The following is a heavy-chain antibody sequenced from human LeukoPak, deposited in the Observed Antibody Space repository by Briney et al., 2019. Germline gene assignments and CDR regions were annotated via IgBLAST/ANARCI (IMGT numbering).Heavy chain of an antibody. CDR2: INHSGST. CDR1: GGSFSGYY. V-gene: IGHV4-34*01. Sequence: SETLSLTCAVYGGSFSGYYWSWIRQPPGKGLEWIGEINHSGSTNYNPSLKSRVTISVDTSKNQFSLKLSSVTAADTAVYYCARGRRYYDFWSGYYTKAAVFDYWGQGTLVTVSS. CDR3: ARGRRYYDFWSGYYTKAAVFDY. D-gene: IGHD3-3*01. J-gene: IGHJ4*02.